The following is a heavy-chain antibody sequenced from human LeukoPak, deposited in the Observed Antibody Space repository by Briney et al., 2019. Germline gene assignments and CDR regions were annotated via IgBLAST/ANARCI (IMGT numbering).Heavy chain of an antibody. D-gene: IGHD6-19*01. CDR2: IIPIFGTA. J-gene: IGHJ4*02. V-gene: IGHV1-69*01. CDR1: GGTFSSYA. Sequence: SVKVSCKASGGTFSSYAISWVRQAPGQGLEWMGGIIPIFGTANYAQKFQGRVTITADESTSTAYMELSSLRSEDTAVYYCARGYSSGWTTYFDYWGQGILVTVSS. CDR3: ARGYSSGWTTYFDY.